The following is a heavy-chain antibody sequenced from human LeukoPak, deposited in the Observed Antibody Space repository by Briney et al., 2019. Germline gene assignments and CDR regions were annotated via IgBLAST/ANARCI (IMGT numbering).Heavy chain of an antibody. D-gene: IGHD3-22*01. Sequence: SETLSLTCTVSGGSISSSSYYWGWIRQPPGKGLEWIGSIYYSGSTYYNPSLKSRVTISVDTSKNQFSLKLSSVTAADTAVYYCASRVDSSGYYFDYWGQGTLITVSS. J-gene: IGHJ4*02. V-gene: IGHV4-39*01. CDR1: GGSISSSSYY. CDR2: IYYSGST. CDR3: ASRVDSSGYYFDY.